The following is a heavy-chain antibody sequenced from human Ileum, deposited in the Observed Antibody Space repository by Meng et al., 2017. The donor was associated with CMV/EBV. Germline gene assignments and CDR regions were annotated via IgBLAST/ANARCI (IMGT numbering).Heavy chain of an antibody. Sequence: QVQQQQGGAGLLKPSETLSLMCAVYGGSFSEYHWSWIRQPPGKGLEWIGEINHGGSSNYNPSLKSRVTISVDRSRNQVSLKLTSVTAADTAVYYCARASPQRRFLSYWGQGTLVTVSS. D-gene: IGHD3-3*01. CDR3: ARASPQRRFLSY. CDR2: INHGGSS. J-gene: IGHJ4*02. CDR1: GGSFSEYH. V-gene: IGHV4-34*01.